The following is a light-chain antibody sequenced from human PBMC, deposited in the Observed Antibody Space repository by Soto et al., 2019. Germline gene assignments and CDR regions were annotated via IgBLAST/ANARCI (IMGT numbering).Light chain of an antibody. V-gene: IGLV2-11*01. Sequence: SVLTHPRSVTGLPGQSVTISCTGTGSDVGDYDFVSGYQQYPGEAPRVMIYDVTKRPSGVPDLFSASKSGNTASLTISGLQAEDEADYYCCSYAGSYTRYVFGSGTKVTVL. CDR1: GSDVGDYDF. J-gene: IGLJ1*01. CDR3: CSYAGSYTRYV. CDR2: DVT.